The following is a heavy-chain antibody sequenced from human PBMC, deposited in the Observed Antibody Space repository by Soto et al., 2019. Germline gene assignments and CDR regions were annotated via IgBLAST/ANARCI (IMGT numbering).Heavy chain of an antibody. Sequence: EVQLVESGGGLVQPGGSLRLSCSASGFTFSSCAMHWVCQAAGKGLEYVAGISSNGAGTYYAESVKDRFTISRDNSRNTLFLQVNSLTGEDTAVYYCVKDRRSTRRAMDVWGQGTTVTVSS. V-gene: IGHV3-64D*06. J-gene: IGHJ6*02. D-gene: IGHD2-2*01. CDR3: VKDRRSTRRAMDV. CDR1: GFTFSSCA. CDR2: ISSNGAGT.